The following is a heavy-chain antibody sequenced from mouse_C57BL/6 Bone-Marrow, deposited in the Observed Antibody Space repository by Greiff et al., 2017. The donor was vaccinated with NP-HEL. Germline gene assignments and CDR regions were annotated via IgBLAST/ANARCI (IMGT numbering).Heavy chain of an antibody. CDR2: ISDGGSYT. J-gene: IGHJ3*01. D-gene: IGHD2-12*01. CDR3: ARTTRFPS. CDR1: GFTVRREA. Sequence: DVKLVESGGGLVKPGGSRKRSCAASGFTVRREAMSWVRQTPEKRLEWVATISDGGSYTYYPDNVKGRFTISRDNAKNNLYLQMSHLKSEDTAMYYCARTTRFPSCDQGTLFPVS. V-gene: IGHV5-4*03.